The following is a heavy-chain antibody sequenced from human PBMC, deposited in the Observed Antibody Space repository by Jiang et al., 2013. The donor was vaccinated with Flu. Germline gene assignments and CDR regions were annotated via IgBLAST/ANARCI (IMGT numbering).Heavy chain of an antibody. CDR1: GYSFTSYW. V-gene: IGHV5-51*01. D-gene: IGHD2-2*01. Sequence: GAEVKKPGESLKISCKGSGYSFTSYWIGWVRQMPGKGLEWMGIIYPGDSDTRYSPSFQGQVTISADKSISTAYLQWSSLKASDTAMYYCARPVSGCSSTSCIYYFDYWGQGTLVTVSS. CDR3: ARPVSGCSSTSCIYYFDY. J-gene: IGHJ4*02. CDR2: IYPGDSDT.